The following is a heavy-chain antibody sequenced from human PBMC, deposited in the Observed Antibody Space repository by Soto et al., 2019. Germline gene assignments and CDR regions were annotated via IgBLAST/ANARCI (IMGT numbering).Heavy chain of an antibody. V-gene: IGHV4-39*01. CDR2: IYYRGST. Sequence: QLQLQESGPGLVKPSETLSLTCTVSGGSISSSSYYWGWIRQPPGKGLEWIGSIYYRGSTYYNPSLKRRATISVDTHKNQFSLKLSSVTASDTAVYYCAGRLTETSYGYDYWGQGTLVTVSS. D-gene: IGHD5-18*01. CDR1: GGSISSSSYY. CDR3: AGRLTETSYGYDY. J-gene: IGHJ4*02.